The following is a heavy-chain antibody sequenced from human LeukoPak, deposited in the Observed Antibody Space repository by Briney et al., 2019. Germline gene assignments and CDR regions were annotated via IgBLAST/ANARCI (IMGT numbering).Heavy chain of an antibody. CDR1: GGSFSGYY. CDR3: ARAGYSSSQGYFQH. J-gene: IGHJ1*01. CDR2: INHSGST. Sequence: SETLSLTCAVYGGSFSGYYWSWIRQPPGKGLEWIGEINHSGSTNYNPSHKSRVTISVDTSKNQFSLKLSSATAADTAVYYCARAGYSSSQGYFQHWGQGTLVTVSS. V-gene: IGHV4-34*01. D-gene: IGHD6-13*01.